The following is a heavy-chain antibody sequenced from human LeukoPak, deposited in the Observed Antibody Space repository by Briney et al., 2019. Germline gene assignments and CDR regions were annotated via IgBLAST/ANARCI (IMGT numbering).Heavy chain of an antibody. CDR1: GFTFSSYG. Sequence: GGSLRLSCAASGFTFSSYGMNWVRQAPGKGLEWVSYISSSSSTIYYADSVKGRFTISRDNAKNSLYLQMNSLRAEDTAVYYCARYPLTDAIHYGMDVWGQGTTVTVSS. J-gene: IGHJ6*02. V-gene: IGHV3-48*01. D-gene: IGHD2-8*01. CDR3: ARYPLTDAIHYGMDV. CDR2: ISSSSSTI.